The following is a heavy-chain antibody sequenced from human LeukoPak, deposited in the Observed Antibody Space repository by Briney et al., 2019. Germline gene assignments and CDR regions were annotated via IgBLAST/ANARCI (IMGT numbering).Heavy chain of an antibody. CDR1: GGTFSSYA. J-gene: IGHJ4*02. CDR2: IIPIFGTA. D-gene: IGHD2-21*01. CDR3: GRSRGIPEYYFDY. V-gene: IGHV1-69*13. Sequence: SVKVSCKASGGTFSSYAISWVRQAPGQGLEWMGGIIPIFGTANYAQKFQGRVTITADESTSTAYMELSSLRSEDTAVYYRGRSRGIPEYYFDYWGQGTLVTVSS.